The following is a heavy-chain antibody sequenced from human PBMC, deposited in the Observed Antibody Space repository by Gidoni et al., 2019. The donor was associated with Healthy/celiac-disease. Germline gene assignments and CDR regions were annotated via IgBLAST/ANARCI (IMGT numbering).Heavy chain of an antibody. V-gene: IGHV3-23*01. Sequence: EVQLLESGGGLVQPGGSLRLSCAASGFTLSSYAMSWVRQAPGEGLGGVSAISGSGGSTYYADSVKGRFTISRDNSKNTLYLQMNSLRAEDTAVYYCAKVGEAIVVAQPKEDPFDIWGQGTMVTVSS. CDR1: GFTLSSYA. CDR2: ISGSGGST. D-gene: IGHD3-22*01. J-gene: IGHJ3*02. CDR3: AKVGEAIVVAQPKEDPFDI.